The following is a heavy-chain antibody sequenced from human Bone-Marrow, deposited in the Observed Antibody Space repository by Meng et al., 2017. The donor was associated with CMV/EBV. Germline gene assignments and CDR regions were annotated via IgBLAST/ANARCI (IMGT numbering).Heavy chain of an antibody. V-gene: IGHV1-46*01. CDR3: ARDPGSSQWELLIPFDY. CDR2: INPSGGST. Sequence: ASVKVSCKASGYTFTSYGISWVRQAPGQGLEWMGIINPSGGSTSYAQKFQGRVTMTRDTSTSTVYMELSSLRSEDTAVYYCARDPGSSQWELLIPFDYWGQGTLVTVSS. D-gene: IGHD1-26*01. CDR1: GYTFTSYG. J-gene: IGHJ4*02.